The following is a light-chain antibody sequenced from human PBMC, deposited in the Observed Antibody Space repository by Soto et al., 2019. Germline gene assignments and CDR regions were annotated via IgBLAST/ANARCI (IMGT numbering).Light chain of an antibody. CDR3: QQRSDWTLT. CDR2: DAS. CDR1: QTVGNS. Sequence: EIVLTQSPATLSLSPGERATLSCRASQTVGNSLAWYQQKRGQAPRLLINDASNRATGIPGRFSGSGSGTDFTLTISSLEPEDFAVYYCQQRSDWTLTFGGGTKVDIX. J-gene: IGKJ4*01. V-gene: IGKV3-11*01.